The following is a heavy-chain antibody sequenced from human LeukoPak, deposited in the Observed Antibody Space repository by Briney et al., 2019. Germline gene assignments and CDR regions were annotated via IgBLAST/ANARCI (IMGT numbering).Heavy chain of an antibody. Sequence: SETLSLTCTVSGYSISSGYYWGWIRQPPGKGLEWIGSIYHSGSTYYNPSLKSRVTISVDTSKNQFSLKLSSVTAADTAVYHCARGEYHYGSGSYVFPIMDVWGQGTTVTVSS. V-gene: IGHV4-38-2*02. J-gene: IGHJ6*01. CDR1: GYSISSGYY. D-gene: IGHD3-10*01. CDR3: ARGEYHYGSGSYVFPIMDV. CDR2: IYHSGST.